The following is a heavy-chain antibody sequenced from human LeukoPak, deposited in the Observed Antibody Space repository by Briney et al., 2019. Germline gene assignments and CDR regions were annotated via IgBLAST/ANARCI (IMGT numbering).Heavy chain of an antibody. CDR3: TRDLMDYDVSTGLHHYYMDV. J-gene: IGHJ6*02. CDR2: IKQDGSEK. D-gene: IGHD3-9*01. CDR1: GFTFSSYW. V-gene: IGHV3-7*01. Sequence: GGSLRLSCAASGFTFSSYWMSWVRQAPGKWLEWVANIKQDGSEKYYVDSVKGRFTISRGNAKNTLYLQMNTLRVEDTAVYYCTRDLMDYDVSTGLHHYYMDVWGQGTTVTVSS.